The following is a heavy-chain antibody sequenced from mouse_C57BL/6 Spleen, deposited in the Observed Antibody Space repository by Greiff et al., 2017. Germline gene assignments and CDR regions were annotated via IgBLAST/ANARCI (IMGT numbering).Heavy chain of an antibody. V-gene: IGHV1-69*01. D-gene: IGHD1-1*01. CDR3: ARGGYSSRDGFAY. Sequence: QVQLQQPGAELVMPGASVKLSCKASGYTFTSYWMHWVKQRPGQGLEWIGEIDPSDSYTNYNQKFKGKSTLTVDKYSSTAFMQLSSRTSEDAAVYYGARGGYSSRDGFAYWGQGTLVTVSA. J-gene: IGHJ3*01. CDR2: IDPSDSYT. CDR1: GYTFTSYW.